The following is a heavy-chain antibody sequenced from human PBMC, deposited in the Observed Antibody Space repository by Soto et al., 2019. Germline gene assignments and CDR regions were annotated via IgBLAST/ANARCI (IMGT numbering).Heavy chain of an antibody. CDR2: IGTAGDT. CDR1: GFTFSSYD. J-gene: IGHJ4*02. V-gene: IGHV3-13*01. CDR3: ATRFDY. Sequence: EVQLVESGGGLVQPGGSLRLSCAASGFTFSSYDMHWVRQVTGKGLEWVSAIGTAGDTYYSGSVKGRFTISRENAKNSLYLQVNSLRVGDTAGYYCATRFDYWGQGTLVTVSS.